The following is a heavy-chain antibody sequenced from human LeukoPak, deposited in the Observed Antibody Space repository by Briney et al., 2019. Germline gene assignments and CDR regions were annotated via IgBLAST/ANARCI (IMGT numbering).Heavy chain of an antibody. CDR1: GFTFSSYA. Sequence: GGSLRLSCAASGFTFSSYAMHWVRQAPGKGLEWVAVISYDGSNKYYADSVKGRFTISRDSSKNTLYLQMNSLRAEDTAVYYCARDSRRYNWNYGNYFDYWGQGTLVTVSS. CDR2: ISYDGSNK. J-gene: IGHJ4*02. D-gene: IGHD1-7*01. CDR3: ARDSRRYNWNYGNYFDY. V-gene: IGHV3-30-3*01.